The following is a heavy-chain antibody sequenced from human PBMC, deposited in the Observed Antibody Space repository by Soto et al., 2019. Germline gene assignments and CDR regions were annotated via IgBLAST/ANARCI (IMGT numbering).Heavy chain of an antibody. CDR1: GFTFSDYA. CDR2: ISGSGISS. CDR3: AKAGVPARNRGYFFHY. V-gene: IGHV3-23*01. Sequence: GGSLRLSCVASGFTFSDYAMSWVRQAPGKGLELVSGISGSGISSHTADSVKGRFTISRDNSKNTLNLQMSSLRVEDTAVYFCAKAGVPARNRGYFFHYWGHGTLVTVSS. D-gene: IGHD2-2*01. J-gene: IGHJ4*01.